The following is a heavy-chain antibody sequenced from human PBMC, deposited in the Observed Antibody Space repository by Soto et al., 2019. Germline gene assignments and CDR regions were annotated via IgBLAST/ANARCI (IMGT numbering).Heavy chain of an antibody. J-gene: IGHJ6*02. CDR2: IKQDGSEK. CDR3: ARDLSSSPAGGMDV. Sequence: PGGSLRLSCAASGFTFSSYWMSWVRQAPGKGLEWVANIKQDGSEKYYVDSVKGRFTISRDNAKNSLYLQMNSLRAEGTAVYYCARDLSSSPAGGMDVWGQGTTVTVSS. D-gene: IGHD6-6*01. V-gene: IGHV3-7*03. CDR1: GFTFSSYW.